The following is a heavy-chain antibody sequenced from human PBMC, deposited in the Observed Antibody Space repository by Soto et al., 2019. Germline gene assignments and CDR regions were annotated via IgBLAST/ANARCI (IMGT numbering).Heavy chain of an antibody. CDR3: ARVSPGRDVDLDY. J-gene: IGHJ4*02. CDR1: GFTVRTNY. Sequence: EVQLVETGGGLIQPRGSLRLSCAASGFTVRTNYMSWVRQAPGKGLEWVSVIYSGCSTYYADSVKGRFTISRDNAKNTLYLQINSLRVEDTAVYYCARVSPGRDVDLDYWGQGTLVTVSS. CDR2: IYSGCST. V-gene: IGHV3-53*02. D-gene: IGHD2-15*01.